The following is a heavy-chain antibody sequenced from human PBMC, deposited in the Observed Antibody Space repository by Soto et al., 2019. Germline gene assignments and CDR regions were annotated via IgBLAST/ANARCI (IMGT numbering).Heavy chain of an antibody. Sequence: GGSLRLSCTASGFTFGDYAMSWFRQAPGKGLEWVGFIRSKAYGGTTEYAASVKGRFTISRDDSKSIAYLQMNSLKTEDTAVYYCTRDGVVVVTPIIYWCQGTLVTVSS. CDR1: GFTFGDYA. CDR3: TRDGVVVVTPIIY. J-gene: IGHJ4*02. D-gene: IGHD2-21*02. CDR2: IRSKAYGGTT. V-gene: IGHV3-49*03.